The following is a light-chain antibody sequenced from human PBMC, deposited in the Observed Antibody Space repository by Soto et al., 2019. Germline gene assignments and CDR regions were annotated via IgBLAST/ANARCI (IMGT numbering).Light chain of an antibody. CDR2: YVT. J-gene: IGLJ1*01. CDR3: SSYAGRLIFV. Sequence: QSALTQPPSASGSPGQSVTISCTGTSSDVGGYNYVSWYQHHPGKAPKLIIYYVTERPSGVPDRFSGSKSGSTASLTVSGIQAEDEADYYCSSYAGRLIFVFGTGTKLTVL. CDR1: SSDVGGYNY. V-gene: IGLV2-8*01.